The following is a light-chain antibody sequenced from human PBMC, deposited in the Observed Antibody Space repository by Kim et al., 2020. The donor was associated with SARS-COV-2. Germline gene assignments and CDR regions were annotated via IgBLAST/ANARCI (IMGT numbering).Light chain of an antibody. J-gene: IGKJ1*01. Sequence: VAPGERASLACRASRSISTNLAGYQPKPGQAPRLLISDVSTRATGVPARFSGGGSGTEFTLTISSLQSEDSAVYHCQQYHRWPLTFGLGTKVDIK. CDR3: QQYHRWPLT. CDR2: DVS. CDR1: RSISTN. V-gene: IGKV3-15*01.